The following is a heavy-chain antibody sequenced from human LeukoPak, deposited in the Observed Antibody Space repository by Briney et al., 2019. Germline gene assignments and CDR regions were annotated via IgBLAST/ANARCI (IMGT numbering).Heavy chain of an antibody. J-gene: IGHJ4*02. CDR3: ARGPQRDLFDY. Sequence: SETLSLTCTVSGGSISSYYWSWIRQPPGKGLEWIGYIYYSGSTNYNPSLKSRVTISVDTSKNQFSLKLSSVTAADTAVYYCARGPQRDLFDYWGQGTLVTVFS. V-gene: IGHV4-59*01. CDR2: IYYSGST. CDR1: GGSISSYY.